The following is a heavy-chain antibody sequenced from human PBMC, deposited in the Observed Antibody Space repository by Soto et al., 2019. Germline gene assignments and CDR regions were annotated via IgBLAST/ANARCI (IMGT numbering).Heavy chain of an antibody. CDR3: FRCCSYPHFFFDF. J-gene: IGHJ4*02. CDR2: IYYRGNT. Sequence: SETLSLTCTVAGGSISSSGYYWGWIRQPPGQGLEWIGNIYYRGNTHYSPSLKSRVTISVDTSRNQFSLQLRSVTAAETAVYYCFRCCSYPHFFFDFCGQGTLVTVSS. V-gene: IGHV4-39*01. D-gene: IGHD1-26*01. CDR1: GGSISSSGYY.